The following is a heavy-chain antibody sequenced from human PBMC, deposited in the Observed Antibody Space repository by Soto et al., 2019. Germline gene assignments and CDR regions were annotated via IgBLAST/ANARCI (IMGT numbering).Heavy chain of an antibody. Sequence: TLSLTCTVSGGSISSGGYFWSWIRQRPGKGLEWIGNIYYSGRTYYNPSLKSRVTISVDTSKNQFSLNLSSVTAADTAVYYCARFAKEENPKVGSWYYFDYWGQGTRVTVSS. CDR3: ARFAKEENPKVGSWYYFDY. CDR1: GGSISSGGYF. J-gene: IGHJ4*02. V-gene: IGHV4-31*03. CDR2: IYYSGRT. D-gene: IGHD6-13*01.